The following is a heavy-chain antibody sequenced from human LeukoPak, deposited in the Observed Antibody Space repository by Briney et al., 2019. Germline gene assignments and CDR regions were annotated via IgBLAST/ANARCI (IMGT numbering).Heavy chain of an antibody. J-gene: IGHJ3*02. Sequence: GGSLRLSCAASGFTFDDYAMHWVRQAPGKGLEWVSGISWDSGSIGYADSVKGRFTISRDNAKNSLYLQMNSLRAEDTALYYCAKGGYCSAGSCYSNAFDIWGQGTMVTVSS. CDR1: GFTFDDYA. V-gene: IGHV3-9*01. CDR2: ISWDSGSI. CDR3: AKGGYCSAGSCYSNAFDI. D-gene: IGHD2-15*01.